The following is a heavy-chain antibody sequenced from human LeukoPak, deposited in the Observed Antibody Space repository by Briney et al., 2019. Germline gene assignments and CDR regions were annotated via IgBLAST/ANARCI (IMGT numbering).Heavy chain of an antibody. J-gene: IGHJ3*02. V-gene: IGHV1-18*01. CDR1: GYTFTSYG. CDR2: ISAYNGNT. Sequence: ASVKVSCKASGYTFTSYGISWVRQAPGQGLEWMGWISAYNGNTNYAQKLQGRVTMTTDTSTSTAYMELRSLRSDDTAVYYCARNRAYNGKYFAAVDIWGQGTIVTVSS. D-gene: IGHD3-9*01. CDR3: ARNRAYNGKYFAAVDI.